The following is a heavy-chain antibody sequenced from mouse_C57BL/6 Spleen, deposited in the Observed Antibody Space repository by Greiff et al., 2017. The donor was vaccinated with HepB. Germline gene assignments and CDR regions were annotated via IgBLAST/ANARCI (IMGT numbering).Heavy chain of an antibody. CDR1: GYTFTDYE. J-gene: IGHJ3*01. CDR3: TRAGGSAWFAY. Sequence: VQLQQSGAELVRPGASVTLSCKASGYTFTDYEMHWVKQTPVHGLEWIGAIDPETGGTAYNQKFKGKAILTADKSSSTAYMELRSLTSEDSAVYYCTRAGGSAWFAYWGQGTLVTVSA. V-gene: IGHV1-15*01. CDR2: IDPETGGT. D-gene: IGHD1-1*02.